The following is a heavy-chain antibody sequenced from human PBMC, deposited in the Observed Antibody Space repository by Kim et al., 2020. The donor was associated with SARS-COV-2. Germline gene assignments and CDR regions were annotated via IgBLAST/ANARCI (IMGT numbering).Heavy chain of an antibody. CDR1: GFTFSSYA. J-gene: IGHJ4*02. D-gene: IGHD5-18*01. CDR2: ISGSGGST. V-gene: IGHV3-23*01. CDR3: ARSGYSYGYFDY. Sequence: GGSLRLSCAASGFTFSSYAMSWVRQAPGKGLEWVSAISGSGGSTYYADSVKGRFTISRDNSKNTLYLQMNSLRAEDTAVYYCARSGYSYGYFDYWGQGTLVTVSS.